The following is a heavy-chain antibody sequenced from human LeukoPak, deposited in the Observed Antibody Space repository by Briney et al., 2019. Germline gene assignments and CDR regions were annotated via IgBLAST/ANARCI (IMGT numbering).Heavy chain of an antibody. J-gene: IGHJ2*01. Sequence: SVKVSCKASGGTFSNSAISWVRQAPGQGFEWMGGIIPMFSTSNYAQKFQGRLSITADKTTSTAYMELSSLRSDDTAVYYCARASDYDILTGYPYWYFDLWGRGTLATVSS. V-gene: IGHV1-69*06. CDR2: IIPMFSTS. CDR3: ARASDYDILTGYPYWYFDL. CDR1: GGTFSNSA. D-gene: IGHD3-9*01.